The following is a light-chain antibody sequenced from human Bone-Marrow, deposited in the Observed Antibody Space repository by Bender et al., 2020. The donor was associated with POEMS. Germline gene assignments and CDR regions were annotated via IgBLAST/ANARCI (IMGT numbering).Light chain of an antibody. CDR1: SSDVGNYNL. J-gene: IGLJ1*01. CDR2: EVS. V-gene: IGLV2-23*02. CDR3: CSYAGSSTYV. Sequence: QSALTQPASVSGSPGQSITISCTGTSSDVGNYNLVSWYQQHPGKAPKFMIYEVSKRPSGISNRFSGSKSGNTASLTSSGLQAEDEADYYGCSYAGSSTYVFGSGTKVTVL.